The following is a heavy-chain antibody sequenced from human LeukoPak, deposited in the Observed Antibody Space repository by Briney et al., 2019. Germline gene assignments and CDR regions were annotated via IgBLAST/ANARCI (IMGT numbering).Heavy chain of an antibody. Sequence: GGSLRLSCAASGFTFSNYAMHWVRQAPGKGLEWVAIISFDGSNKYYADSVKGRFIVSRDNSKNTLYLQMNSLRAEDTAVYYCARDRLSIAAAGTIDCWGQGTLVTVSS. CDR3: ARDRLSIAAAGTIDC. V-gene: IGHV3-30-3*01. J-gene: IGHJ4*02. CDR2: ISFDGSNK. D-gene: IGHD6-13*01. CDR1: GFTFSNYA.